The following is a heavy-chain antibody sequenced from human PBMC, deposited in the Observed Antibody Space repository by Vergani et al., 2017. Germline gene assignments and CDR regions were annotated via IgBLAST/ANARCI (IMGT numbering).Heavy chain of an antibody. V-gene: IGHV3-30*03. CDR1: GFTFSSYG. Sequence: QVQLVESGGGVVQPGRSLRLSCAASGFTFSSYGMHWVRQAPGKGLEWVAVISYDGSNKYYADSVKGRFTISRDNSKNTLYLQMNSLRAEDTAVYYCVVVGATTGGGVDYWGQGTLVTVSS. CDR3: VVVGATTGGGVDY. D-gene: IGHD1-26*01. CDR2: ISYDGSNK. J-gene: IGHJ4*02.